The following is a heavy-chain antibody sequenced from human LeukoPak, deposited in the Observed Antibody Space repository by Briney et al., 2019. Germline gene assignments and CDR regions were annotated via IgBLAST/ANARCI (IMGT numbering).Heavy chain of an antibody. V-gene: IGHV4-38-2*02. CDR1: GYSISSGHY. Sequence: PSETLSLTCTVSGYSISSGHYWAWIRPPPEKGLGGIAIMFHSGRTNYNPSLKSRVTISVDTSKNQFSLKLSSVTAADTAVYYCARGGFWLRIYYFDYWGQGTLVTVSS. J-gene: IGHJ4*02. CDR2: MFHSGRT. CDR3: ARGGFWLRIYYFDY. D-gene: IGHD3-3*01.